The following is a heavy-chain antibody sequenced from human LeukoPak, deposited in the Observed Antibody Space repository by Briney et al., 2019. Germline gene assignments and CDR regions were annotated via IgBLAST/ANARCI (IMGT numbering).Heavy chain of an antibody. CDR3: ARGGYDFWSGYYRPLDY. Sequence: SETLSLTCAVYGGSFSGYYWSWIRQPPGKGLEWIGEINHSGSTNYNPSPKSRVTISVDTSKNQFSLKLSSVTAADTAVYYCARGGYDFWSGYYRPLDYWGQGTLVTVSS. D-gene: IGHD3-3*01. CDR2: INHSGST. CDR1: GGSFSGYY. V-gene: IGHV4-34*01. J-gene: IGHJ4*02.